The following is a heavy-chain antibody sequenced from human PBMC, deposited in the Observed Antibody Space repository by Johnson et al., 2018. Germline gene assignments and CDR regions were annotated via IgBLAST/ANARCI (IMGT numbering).Heavy chain of an antibody. CDR1: GGTFSSYA. CDR3: ASVVRLAYCGGDCGAFDI. V-gene: IGHV1-69*12. CDR2: IIPIFGTA. D-gene: IGHD2-21*02. J-gene: IGHJ3*02. Sequence: QVQLVQSGAEVKKPGSSVKVSCKASGGTFSSYAISWVRQAPGQGLEWMGGIIPIFGTANYAQKFQGRVTMNADESTSPAYMERSSLRSEDTAVYYCASVVRLAYCGGDCGAFDIWGQGTMVTVSS.